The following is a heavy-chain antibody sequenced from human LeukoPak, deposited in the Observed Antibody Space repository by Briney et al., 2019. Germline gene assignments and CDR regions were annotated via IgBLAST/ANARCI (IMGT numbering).Heavy chain of an antibody. V-gene: IGHV4-34*01. D-gene: IGHD2-2*01. CDR2: INHSGST. CDR1: GGSFSGYY. Sequence: SETLSLTCAVYGGSFSGYYWSWIRQPPGKGLEWIGEINHSGSTNYNPSLKSRVTISVDTSKNQFSLKLSPVTAADTAVYYCARGGGDCSSTSCYAFDIWGQGTMVTVSS. CDR3: ARGGGDCSSTSCYAFDI. J-gene: IGHJ3*02.